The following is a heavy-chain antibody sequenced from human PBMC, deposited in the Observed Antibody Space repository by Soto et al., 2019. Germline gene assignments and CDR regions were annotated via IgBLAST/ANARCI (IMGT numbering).Heavy chain of an antibody. CDR2: IIPIFGTA. Sequence: QVQLVQSGAEVKKPGSSVTVSCKASGGTFSSYTISWVRQAPGQGLEWMGGIIPIFGTANYAQKFQGRVTITADESPSTADMELSSLRSEDTAVYYCARGNHRWLQLWYFDLWGRGTLVTVSS. CDR1: GGTFSSYT. V-gene: IGHV1-69*12. D-gene: IGHD5-12*01. CDR3: ARGNHRWLQLWYFDL. J-gene: IGHJ2*01.